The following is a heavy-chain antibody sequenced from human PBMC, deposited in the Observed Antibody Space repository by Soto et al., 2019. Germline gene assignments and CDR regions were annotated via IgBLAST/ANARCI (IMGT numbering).Heavy chain of an antibody. J-gene: IGHJ4*02. V-gene: IGHV1-3*01. Sequence: QVQLVQSGTEVKRPGASVKVSCKASGYSFTSYAIHWLRQAPGQRLEWMGWINGGNGNTKYSQKFQGRVTISRDTSATTAYMELSSLRSEDTAVYYCAKGYDLWSAFDFWGQGSLVTVSS. D-gene: IGHD3-3*01. CDR1: GYSFTSYA. CDR2: INGGNGNT. CDR3: AKGYDLWSAFDF.